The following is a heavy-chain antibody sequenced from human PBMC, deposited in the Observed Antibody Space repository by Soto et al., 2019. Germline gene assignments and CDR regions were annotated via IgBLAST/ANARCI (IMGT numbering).Heavy chain of an antibody. CDR2: IFDSGST. CDR1: GGSISSYY. D-gene: IGHD6-13*01. V-gene: IGHV4-59*01. J-gene: IGHJ4*02. Sequence: SETLSLTCTVSGGSISSYYWSWIRQPPGKGLEWIGNIFDSGSTNYNPSLKSRVTISVDTSKNQFSLKVRSVTAADTAVYYCARVGAAAAPSYFAYWSQGTLVTVS. CDR3: ARVGAAAAPSYFAY.